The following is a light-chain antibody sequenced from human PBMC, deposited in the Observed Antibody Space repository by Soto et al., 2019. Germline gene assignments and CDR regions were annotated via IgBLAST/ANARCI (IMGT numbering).Light chain of an antibody. CDR2: AAS. CDR1: QGISNF. CDR3: QQTYDIPRT. V-gene: IGKV1-39*01. J-gene: IGKJ5*01. Sequence: IRLCHSPPSVSASVGDRVTITCRASQGISNFLAWYQQKPGKAPQLLIYAASSLQGGVPSRFSGSGSGTDFTLTISTLQPEDFATYYCQQTYDIPRTFGEGTLLEI.